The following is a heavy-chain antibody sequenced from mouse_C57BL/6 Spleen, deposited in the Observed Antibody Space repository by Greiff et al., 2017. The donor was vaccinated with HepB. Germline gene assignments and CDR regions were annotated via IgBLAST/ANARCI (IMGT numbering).Heavy chain of an antibody. J-gene: IGHJ2*01. Sequence: EVQLQQSGPELVKPGASVKIPCKASGYTFTDYNMDWVKQSHGKSLEWIGDINPNNGGTIYNQKFKGKATLTVDKSSSTAYMELRSLTSEDTAVYYCARGDFHYGSSYGFDYWGQGTTLTVSS. CDR1: GYTFTDYN. CDR3: ARGDFHYGSSYGFDY. CDR2: INPNNGGT. D-gene: IGHD1-1*01. V-gene: IGHV1-18*01.